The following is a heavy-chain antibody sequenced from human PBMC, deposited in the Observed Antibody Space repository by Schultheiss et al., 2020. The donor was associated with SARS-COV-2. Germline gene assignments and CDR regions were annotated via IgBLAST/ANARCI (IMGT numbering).Heavy chain of an antibody. CDR3: ARGRYNWNEGWGHYYYYGMDV. CDR1: GGTFSSYA. CDR2: IIPIFGTA. J-gene: IGHJ6*02. D-gene: IGHD1-20*01. V-gene: IGHV1-69*13. Sequence: SVKVSCKASGGTFSSYAISWVRQAPGQGLEWMGGIIPIFGTANYAQKFQGRVTITADESTSTAYMELSSLRSEDTAVYYCARGRYNWNEGWGHYYYYGMDVWGQGTTVTVSS.